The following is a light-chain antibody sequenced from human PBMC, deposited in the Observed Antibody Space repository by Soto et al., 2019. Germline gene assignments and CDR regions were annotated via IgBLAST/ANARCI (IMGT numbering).Light chain of an antibody. J-gene: IGKJ3*01. CDR2: GAS. CDR3: QQYDNWPFT. V-gene: IGKV3-15*01. Sequence: EVVMTQSPATLSVSPGEGATLSCRATQSVSSKLAWYQQKPGQAPRLLIYGASTRATGIPARFSGSESGTEFALTISSLQSEDFAVYYCQQYDNWPFTFGPGTKVDI. CDR1: QSVSSK.